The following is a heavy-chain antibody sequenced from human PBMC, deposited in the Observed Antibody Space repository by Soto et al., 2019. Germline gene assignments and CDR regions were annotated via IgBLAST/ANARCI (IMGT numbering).Heavy chain of an antibody. CDR2: IYHSGST. J-gene: IGHJ4*02. CDR3: ARGQVVADQH. CDR1: GGSIRSGGYS. D-gene: IGHD2-15*01. V-gene: IGHV4-30-2*01. Sequence: QLQLQESGSGLVKPSQTLSLTCTVSGGSIRSGGYSWSWIRQPPGKGLEWIGYIYHSGSTYYNPSIKSRVTISVDRSKNQFSLKLRSVTAAATAVYYCARGQVVADQHWGQGTLFTFSS.